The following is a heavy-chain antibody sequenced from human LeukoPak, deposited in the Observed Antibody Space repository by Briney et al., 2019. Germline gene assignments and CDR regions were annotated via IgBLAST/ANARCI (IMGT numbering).Heavy chain of an antibody. V-gene: IGHV3-23*01. CDR3: ARDGISTTIFGVEGAFDI. D-gene: IGHD3-3*01. J-gene: IGHJ3*02. CDR2: ISGSGGST. CDR1: GFTFSSYA. Sequence: GGSLRLSCAASGFTFSSYAMSWVRQAPGKGLEWVSAISGSGGSTYYADSVKGRFTISRDNSKNTLYLQMNSLRAEDTAVYYCARDGISTTIFGVEGAFDIWGQGTMVTVSS.